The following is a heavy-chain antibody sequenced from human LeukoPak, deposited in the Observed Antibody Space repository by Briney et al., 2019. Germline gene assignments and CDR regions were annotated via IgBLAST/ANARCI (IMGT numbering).Heavy chain of an antibody. CDR1: GITLSNYG. J-gene: IGHJ4*02. CDR2: ISGSGGRT. CDR3: AKRGVVIRVILVGFHKEANYFDS. Sequence: GGSLSLSCAVSGITLSNYGMSWVRQAPGKGLEWVAGISGSGGRTNYADSVKGRFTISRDNPKNTLYLQMNSLRAEDTAVYFCAKRGVVIRVILVGFHKEANYFDSWGQGVLVTVSS. V-gene: IGHV3-23*01. D-gene: IGHD3-22*01.